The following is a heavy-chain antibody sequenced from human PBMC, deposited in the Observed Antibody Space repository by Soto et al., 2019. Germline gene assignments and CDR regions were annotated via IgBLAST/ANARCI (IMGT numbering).Heavy chain of an antibody. CDR2: IIPILGIA. CDR1: GGTFSSYT. Sequence: ASVKVSCKASGGTFSSYTISWVRQAPGQGLEWMGRIIPILGIANYAQKFQGRVTITADKSTSTAYMELSSLRSEDTAVYYCAKGIAVAGTYYYYGMDVWGQGTTVTVSS. D-gene: IGHD6-19*01. CDR3: AKGIAVAGTYYYYGMDV. J-gene: IGHJ6*02. V-gene: IGHV1-69*02.